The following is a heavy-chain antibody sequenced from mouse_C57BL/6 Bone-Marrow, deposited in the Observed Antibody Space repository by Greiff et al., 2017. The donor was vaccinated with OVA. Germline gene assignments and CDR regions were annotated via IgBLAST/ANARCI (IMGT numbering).Heavy chain of an antibody. CDR2: IYPGSGNT. Sequence: VQLQQSGAELVRPGASVKLSCKASGYTFTDYYINWVKQRPGQGLEWIARIYPGSGNTYYNEKFKGKATLTAEKSSSTAYMQLSSLTSEDSAVYVCARSDLDSSVLAWFAYWGQGTLVTVSA. CDR3: ARSDLDSSVLAWFAY. J-gene: IGHJ3*01. V-gene: IGHV1-76*01. CDR1: GYTFTDYY. D-gene: IGHD3-2*02.